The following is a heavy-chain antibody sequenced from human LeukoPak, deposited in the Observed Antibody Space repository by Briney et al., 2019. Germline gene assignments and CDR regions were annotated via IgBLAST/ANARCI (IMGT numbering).Heavy chain of an antibody. CDR3: ARSVNSGCLDC. CDR2: TYYRSKWNY. D-gene: IGHD3-10*01. V-gene: IGHV6-1*01. J-gene: IGHJ4*02. CDR1: GDSVPSNNAV. Sequence: QTLSLTCAISGDSVPSNNAVWNWIRQSPSRVLEWLGQTYYRSKWNYDYAASMKSRITITPYPSKNHFSLQLSSVTPEDTAVYYCARSVNSGCLDCWGQGVLVTVSS.